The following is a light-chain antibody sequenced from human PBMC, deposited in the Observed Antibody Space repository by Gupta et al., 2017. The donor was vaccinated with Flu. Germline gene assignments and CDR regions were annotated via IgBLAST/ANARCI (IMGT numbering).Light chain of an antibody. V-gene: IGKV4-1*01. J-gene: IGKJ1*01. CDR2: WAS. CDR1: QNGLYSYNNKNY. CDR3: QQDDSTPWT. Sequence: SLGERATINCKFSQNGLYSYNNKNYLAWYQQKPGQPPKLLIYWASTRESGVPDRFSGSGSGTDFTLTISSLQAEDVAVYYCQQDDSTPWTFGQGTKVEIK.